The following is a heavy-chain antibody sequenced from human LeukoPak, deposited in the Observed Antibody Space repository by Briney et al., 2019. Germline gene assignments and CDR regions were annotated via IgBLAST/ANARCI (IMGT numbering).Heavy chain of an antibody. V-gene: IGHV3-53*05. CDR2: IYSGGST. CDR3: ARYDVGGYCSSISCYPYGMDV. Sequence: GGSLRLSCAASGFTVSSNYMSWVRQAPGKGLEWVSVIYSGGSTYYADSVKGRFTISRDNSKNTLYLQMNSLRAEDTAVYYCARYDVGGYCSSISCYPYGMDVWGQGTTVTVSS. J-gene: IGHJ6*02. CDR1: GFTVSSNY. D-gene: IGHD2-2*01.